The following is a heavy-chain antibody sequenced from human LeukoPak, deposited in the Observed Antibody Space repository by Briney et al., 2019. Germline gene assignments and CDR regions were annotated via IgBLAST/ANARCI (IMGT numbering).Heavy chain of an antibody. CDR1: GFTFSSYA. D-gene: IGHD3-22*01. CDR3: AKMYCYDSSGYFDY. V-gene: IGHV3-23*01. J-gene: IGHJ4*02. Sequence: GGSLRLSCAASGFTFSSYAMSWVRQAPGKGLEWVSAISGSGGSIYYADSVKGRFTISRDNSKNTLYLQMNSLRAEDTAVYYCAKMYCYDSSGYFDYWGQGTLVTVSS. CDR2: ISGSGGSI.